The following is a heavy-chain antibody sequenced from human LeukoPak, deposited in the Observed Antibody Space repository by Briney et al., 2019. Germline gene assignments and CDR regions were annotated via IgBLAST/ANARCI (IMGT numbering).Heavy chain of an antibody. CDR1: GGSISSYY. Sequence: SETLSHTCTVSGGSISSYYWSWIRQPPGKGLEWIGCIYYSGSTNYNPSLKSRVTISVDTSKNQFSLKLSSVTAADTAVYYCARHVPAYCSSTSCYYNPHAFDIWGQGTMVTVSS. CDR3: ARHVPAYCSSTSCYYNPHAFDI. J-gene: IGHJ3*02. CDR2: IYYSGST. V-gene: IGHV4-59*08. D-gene: IGHD2-2*01.